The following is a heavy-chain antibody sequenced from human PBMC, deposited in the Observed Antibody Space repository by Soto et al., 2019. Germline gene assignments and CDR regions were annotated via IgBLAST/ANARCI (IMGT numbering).Heavy chain of an antibody. Sequence: TSETLSLTCTVSGGSISSSSYYWGWIRQPPGKGLEWIGSIYHSGSTYYNPSLKSRVTISVDRSKNQFSLKLSSVTAADTAVYYCARSSGSYRLYYFDYWGQGTLVTVSS. D-gene: IGHD1-26*01. CDR1: GGSISSSSYY. V-gene: IGHV4-39*07. CDR2: IYHSGST. CDR3: ARSSGSYRLYYFDY. J-gene: IGHJ4*02.